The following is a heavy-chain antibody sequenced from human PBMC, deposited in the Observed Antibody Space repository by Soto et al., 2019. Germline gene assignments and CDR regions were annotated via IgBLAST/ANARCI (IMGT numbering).Heavy chain of an antibody. D-gene: IGHD3-16*02. Sequence: EVSLLESGGGLVHPGGSLRLSCTASGFSFSSYAMSWVRQSPGKGLEWVSSLSGSGGRTHYAESVKGRFTISRDNSKNTVDLQMNSLRVDDTAVYYCTIVANDYWGQGTLVTVSS. CDR3: TIVANDY. CDR1: GFSFSSYA. J-gene: IGHJ4*02. CDR2: LSGSGGRT. V-gene: IGHV3-23*01.